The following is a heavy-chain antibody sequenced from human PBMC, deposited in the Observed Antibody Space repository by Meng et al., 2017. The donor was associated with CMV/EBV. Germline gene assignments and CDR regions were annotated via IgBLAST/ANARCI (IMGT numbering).Heavy chain of an antibody. CDR2: INPNDDT. J-gene: IGHJ4*02. V-gene: IGHV1-2*02. D-gene: IGHD6-19*01. CDR3: ARSSGWSRFDY. CDR1: GYNVTDYY. Sequence: QVQRGQVGAEVKKPGASWKVSCKASGYNVTDYYTHWVRQAPGQWLEWMGWINPNDDTNYAQNFQGRVTMTRDMSINTVYMELSRLTSDDTAVYYCARSSGWSRFDYWGLGTLVTVSS.